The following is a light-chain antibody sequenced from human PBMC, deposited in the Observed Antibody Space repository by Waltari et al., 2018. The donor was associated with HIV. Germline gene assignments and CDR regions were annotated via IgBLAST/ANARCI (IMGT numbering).Light chain of an antibody. J-gene: IGKJ3*01. Sequence: DIEMTQSPDSLAVSLGERATINCKSGQSVLSSSNNKNYLAWYQQKAGQPPKLLIYWASTRESGVPDRFSGSGSGTDFTLTISSLQAEDVAVYYCQQYYTSSFTFGPGTKVDI. CDR1: QSVLSSSNNKNY. CDR3: QQYYTSSFT. V-gene: IGKV4-1*01. CDR2: WAS.